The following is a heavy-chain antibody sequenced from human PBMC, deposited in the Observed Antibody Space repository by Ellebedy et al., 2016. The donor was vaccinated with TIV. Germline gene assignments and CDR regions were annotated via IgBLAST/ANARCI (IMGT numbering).Heavy chain of an antibody. CDR1: GGSISSGDYY. CDR2: IYYSGST. Sequence: SETLSLTXTVSGGSISSGDYYWSWIRQPPGKGLEWIGHIYYSGSTYYKSSLKSRVTTSVDTSKNQFSLKLSSVTAADTAVYYCARVHYGSGSFYFDYWGQGTLVTVSS. J-gene: IGHJ4*02. CDR3: ARVHYGSGSFYFDY. D-gene: IGHD3-10*01. V-gene: IGHV4-30-4*01.